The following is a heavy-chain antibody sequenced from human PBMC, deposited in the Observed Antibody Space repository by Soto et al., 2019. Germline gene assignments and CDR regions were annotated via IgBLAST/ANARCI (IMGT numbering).Heavy chain of an antibody. CDR2: IVVGSGNT. CDR1: GFTFTSSA. Sequence: SVKVSCKASGFTFTSSAVQWVRQARGQRLEWIGWIVVGSGNTNYAQKFQERVTITRDMSTSTAYMELSSLRSEDTAVYYCAPDQGYSGYVGTLDYWGQGTLVTVSS. D-gene: IGHD5-12*01. CDR3: APDQGYSGYVGTLDY. V-gene: IGHV1-58*01. J-gene: IGHJ4*02.